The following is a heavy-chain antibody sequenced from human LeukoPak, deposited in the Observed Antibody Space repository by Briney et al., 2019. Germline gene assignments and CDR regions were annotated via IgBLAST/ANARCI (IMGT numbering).Heavy chain of an antibody. CDR1: GGSVSSHY. CDR3: ARHVGIHLWSLYFDY. Sequence: PSETLSLTCTVSGGSVSSHYWSWIRQPPGKGLEWIGYISYSGSTNYNPSLKSRVTISIDTSKNQFSLKLTSVTAADTAVYYCARHVGIHLWSLYFDYWGQGSLVTVSS. CDR2: ISYSGST. D-gene: IGHD5-18*01. V-gene: IGHV4-59*08. J-gene: IGHJ4*02.